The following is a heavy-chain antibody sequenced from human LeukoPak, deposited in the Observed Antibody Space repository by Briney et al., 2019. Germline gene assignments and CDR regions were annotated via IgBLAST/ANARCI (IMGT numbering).Heavy chain of an antibody. V-gene: IGHV3-23*01. D-gene: IGHD3-10*01. CDR1: GLTFGNYG. J-gene: IGHJ4*02. Sequence: GGFLRLSCVASGLTFGNYGMNWVRQAPGKGLEWVSSIGGGGYTTYYADSVRGRFTISRDNSKNSMYLQMSSLRAEDTATYYCAEVESSYCRIWGQGTLVTVSS. CDR2: IGGGGYTT. CDR3: AEVESSYCRI.